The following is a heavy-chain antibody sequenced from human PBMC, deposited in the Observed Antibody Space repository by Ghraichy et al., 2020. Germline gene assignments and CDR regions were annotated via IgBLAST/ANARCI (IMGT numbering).Heavy chain of an antibody. CDR2: ISASGGST. V-gene: IGHV3-23*01. Sequence: GGSLRLSCAASGFTFSNYAMSWVRQAPGKGLEWVSAISASGGSTYYADSVKGRFTISRDNSKNTLYLQMNSLRAEDTAVYYCAKAQLENYYYYDGMDVWGQGTTVTVSS. J-gene: IGHJ6*02. CDR3: AKAQLENYYYYDGMDV. D-gene: IGHD1-1*01. CDR1: GFTFSNYA.